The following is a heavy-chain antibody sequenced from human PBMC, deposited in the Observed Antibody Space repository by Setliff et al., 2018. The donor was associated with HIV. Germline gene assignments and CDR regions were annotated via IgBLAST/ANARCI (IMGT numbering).Heavy chain of an antibody. Sequence: SETLSLTCTVFGGSISGSNYYWGWIRQPPGKGLEWIANVHYSGSIYFNPSLRSRVATSVDTSHNQFSLRLRSVTAADTAVYYCARPSLGIGGGSMFNNWGQGTLVTVSS. CDR2: VHYSGSI. J-gene: IGHJ4*02. CDR1: GGSISGSNYY. D-gene: IGHD3-3*01. CDR3: ARPSLGIGGGSMFNN. V-gene: IGHV4-39*01.